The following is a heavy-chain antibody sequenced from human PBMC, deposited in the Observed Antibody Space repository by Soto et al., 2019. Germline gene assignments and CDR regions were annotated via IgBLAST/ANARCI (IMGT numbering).Heavy chain of an antibody. CDR2: IYYSGSM. V-gene: IGHV4-59*08. CDR3: ARHREKARGSYFMAYYYYGLDV. CDR1: GGSISSYY. D-gene: IGHD1-26*01. Sequence: QVQLQESGPGLVKPSETLSLTCTVSGGSISSYYWSWIRQPPGKGLEWIGYIYYSGSMNYNPSLKSRVTISLDTSKNQFSLELSSVTAADTAVYYCARHREKARGSYFMAYYYYGLDVWGQGTTVTVSS. J-gene: IGHJ6*02.